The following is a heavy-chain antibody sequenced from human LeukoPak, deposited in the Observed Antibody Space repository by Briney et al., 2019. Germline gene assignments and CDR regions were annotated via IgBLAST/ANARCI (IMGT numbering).Heavy chain of an antibody. J-gene: IGHJ4*02. Sequence: GGSLRLSCADSGFTFSSYSMNWVRQAPGKGLEWVSSISSSSSYIYYADPVKGRFTISRDNAKNSLYLQMNSLRAEDTAVYYCARQNSSSFGYWGQGTLVTVSS. CDR2: ISSSSSYI. CDR3: ARQNSSSFGY. CDR1: GFTFSSYS. V-gene: IGHV3-21*01. D-gene: IGHD6-13*01.